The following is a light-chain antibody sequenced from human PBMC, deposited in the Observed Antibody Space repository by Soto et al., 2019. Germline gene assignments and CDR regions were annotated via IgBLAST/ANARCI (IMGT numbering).Light chain of an antibody. CDR2: DVN. CDR3: CSYAGGYTLV. V-gene: IGLV2-11*01. CDR1: SSDIGDYNY. Sequence: QSALTQPRSVSGSPGQSVTISCTGTSSDIGDYNYVSWYKRLPGKAPQLIIYDVNKRPSGVPDRFSGSKSANTASLTISGLQAVDEGDFYCCSYAGGYTLVFGGGTKLTVL. J-gene: IGLJ2*01.